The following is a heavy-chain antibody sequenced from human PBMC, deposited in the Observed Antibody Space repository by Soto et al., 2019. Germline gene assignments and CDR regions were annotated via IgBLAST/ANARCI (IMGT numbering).Heavy chain of an antibody. CDR3: ARRIAAAYGDAFDI. Sequence: ASVKVSCKASGYTFTGYYMHWVRQVPGQGLEWMGWINPNSGGTNYAQKFQGRVTMTRDTSISTAYMELSRLRSDDTAVYYCARRIAAAYGDAFDIWGQGTMVTVSS. D-gene: IGHD6-13*01. V-gene: IGHV1-2*02. J-gene: IGHJ3*02. CDR1: GYTFTGYY. CDR2: INPNSGGT.